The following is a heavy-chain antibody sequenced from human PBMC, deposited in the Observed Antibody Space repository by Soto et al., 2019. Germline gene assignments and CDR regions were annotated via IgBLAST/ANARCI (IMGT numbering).Heavy chain of an antibody. Sequence: GASVKVSCKASGGTFSSYAISWVRQAPGQGLEWMGGIIPIFGTANYAQKFQGRVTITADESTSTAYMELSSLRSEDTAVYYCAIGAGRTNTDYFDYWGQGTLVTVSS. J-gene: IGHJ4*02. D-gene: IGHD2-2*02. CDR2: IIPIFGTA. CDR1: GGTFSSYA. V-gene: IGHV1-69*13. CDR3: AIGAGRTNTDYFDY.